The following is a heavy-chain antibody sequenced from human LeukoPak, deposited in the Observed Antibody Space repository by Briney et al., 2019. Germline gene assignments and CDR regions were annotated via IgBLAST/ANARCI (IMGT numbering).Heavy chain of an antibody. CDR2: IYYSGST. V-gene: IGHV4-39*01. D-gene: IGHD2-2*02. CDR3: ARTLVVPAAIGWFDP. CDR1: GGSISSSSYY. Sequence: PSETLSLTCTVSGGSISSSSYYWGWIRQPPGKGLEWIGSIYYSGSTYYNPSLESRVTISVDTSKNQFSLKLSSVTAADTAVYYCARTLVVPAAIGWFDPWGQGTLVTVSS. J-gene: IGHJ5*02.